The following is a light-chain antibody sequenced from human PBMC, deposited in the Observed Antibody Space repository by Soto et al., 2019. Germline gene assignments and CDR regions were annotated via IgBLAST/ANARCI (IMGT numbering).Light chain of an antibody. Sequence: EIVLTQSPGTLSLSPGERATLSCRASQSVSSSYLAWYQKKPGQAPRLLIYGASSRASGIPDRFSGSGSGTDFKLTINRLQSEDFAIYECQQYNKWPWTVGQGTKVDIK. CDR1: QSVSSSY. V-gene: IGKV3-20*01. CDR3: QQYNKWPWT. CDR2: GAS. J-gene: IGKJ1*01.